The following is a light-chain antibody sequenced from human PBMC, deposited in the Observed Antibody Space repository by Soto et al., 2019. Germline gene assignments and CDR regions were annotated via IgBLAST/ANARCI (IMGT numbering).Light chain of an antibody. CDR1: QSINSW. CDR2: AAT. J-gene: IGKJ4*01. V-gene: IGKV1-5*01. CDR3: QQYYSYPLT. Sequence: DIQMTQSPSAPSESVGDRATITCRASQSINSWLAWYQQKPGKAPKLLIYAATSLESGVPSRFSGSGSGTDFTLTISSLQPEDFATYYCQQYYSYPLTFGRGTKVDIK.